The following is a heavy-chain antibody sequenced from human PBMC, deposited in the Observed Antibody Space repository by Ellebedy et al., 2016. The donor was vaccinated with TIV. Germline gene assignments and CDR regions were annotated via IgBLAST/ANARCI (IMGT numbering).Heavy chain of an antibody. Sequence: SVKVSXXASGGTFSSYAISWVRQAPGQGLEWMGGIIPIFGTANYAQKFQGRVTITADESTSTAYMELSSLRSEDTAVYYCARGGGDYVWYFDLWGRGTLVTVSS. CDR1: GGTFSSYA. CDR3: ARGGGDYVWYFDL. D-gene: IGHD4-17*01. V-gene: IGHV1-69*13. CDR2: IIPIFGTA. J-gene: IGHJ2*01.